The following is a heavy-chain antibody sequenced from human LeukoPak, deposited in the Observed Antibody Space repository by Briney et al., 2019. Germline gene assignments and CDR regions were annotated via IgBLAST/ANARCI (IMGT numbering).Heavy chain of an antibody. J-gene: IGHJ4*02. CDR1: GFTFSSYS. Sequence: GGSLRLSCAASGFTFSSYSMNWVRQAPGKGLEWVSYISSSSSTIYYADSVKGRFTISRDNAKNSLYLQMNSLRAEDTAVYYCAKDPYGSGRYYFDYWGQGTLVTVSS. CDR2: ISSSSSTI. CDR3: AKDPYGSGRYYFDY. V-gene: IGHV3-48*01. D-gene: IGHD3-10*01.